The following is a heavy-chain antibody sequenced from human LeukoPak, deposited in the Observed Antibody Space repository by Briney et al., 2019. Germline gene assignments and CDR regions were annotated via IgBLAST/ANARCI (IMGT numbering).Heavy chain of an antibody. CDR2: IIPIFGTA. D-gene: IGHD2-21*02. V-gene: IGHV1-69*05. J-gene: IGHJ4*02. CDR1: GGTFSSYA. CDR3: ARDLAYCGGDCYWYYFDY. Sequence: SVKVSCKASGGTFSSYAISWVRQAPGQGLEWMGRIIPIFGTANYAQKFQGRVTITTDESTSTAYTELSSLRSEDTAVYYCARDLAYCGGDCYWYYFDYWGQGTLVTVSS.